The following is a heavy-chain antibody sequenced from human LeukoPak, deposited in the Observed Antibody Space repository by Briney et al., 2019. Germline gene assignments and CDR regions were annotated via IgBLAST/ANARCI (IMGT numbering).Heavy chain of an antibody. Sequence: GRSLRLSCAAAGFTVSSYAMHWVRQAPGKGLEWGAVISYDGSNKYYADSVKCRFTFSRDSSKTTLSLQMTRLRAEAAAVYYCAREHYDFWSGYPFGAHDYWGQGTLVTVSS. D-gene: IGHD3-3*01. CDR1: GFTVSSYA. J-gene: IGHJ4*02. CDR3: AREHYDFWSGYPFGAHDY. CDR2: ISYDGSNK. V-gene: IGHV3-30-3*01.